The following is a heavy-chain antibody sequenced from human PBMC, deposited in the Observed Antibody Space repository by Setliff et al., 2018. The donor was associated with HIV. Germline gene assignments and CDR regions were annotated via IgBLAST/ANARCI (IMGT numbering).Heavy chain of an antibody. J-gene: IGHJ4*02. CDR3: ARGAEDLAINPPSFDYYFDY. Sequence: ASVKVSCKASGYTFIAYYIHWVRQAPGQRLEWMGQINPKSGDTDYAQKFQGRVTMTRDTSISTVYMELSSLRSDDTALYFCARGAEDLAINPPSFDYYFDYWGQGTPVTVSS. CDR2: INPKSGDT. CDR1: GYTFIAYY. D-gene: IGHD3-9*01. V-gene: IGHV1-2*06.